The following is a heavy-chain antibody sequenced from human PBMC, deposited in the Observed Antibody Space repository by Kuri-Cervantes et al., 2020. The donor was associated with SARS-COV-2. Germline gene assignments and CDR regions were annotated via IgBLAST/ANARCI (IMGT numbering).Heavy chain of an antibody. V-gene: IGHV1-46*01. J-gene: IGHJ3*02. CDR2: INPSGGST. CDR1: GYTFTSYY. D-gene: IGHD6-13*01. Sequence: GGSLRLSCKASGYTFTSYYMHWVRQAPGQGLEWIGIINPSGGSTSYAQKFQGRVTMTRDTSTSTVYMELSSLRSEDTAVYYCARTRIAAAGTDAFDIWGQGTMVTVSS. CDR3: ARTRIAAAGTDAFDI.